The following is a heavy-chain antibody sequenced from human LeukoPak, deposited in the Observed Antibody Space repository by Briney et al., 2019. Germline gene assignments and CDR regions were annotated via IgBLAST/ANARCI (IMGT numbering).Heavy chain of an antibody. CDR2: TYYRSKWYN. J-gene: IGHJ4*02. D-gene: IGHD6-19*01. CDR3: AGGSVTGSGWDS. Sequence: SQTLSLTCVISGDSVSSNSGAWNWIRHSPSRGLEWLGRTYYRSKWYNEYAVSMGSRVTINPDTSKNQFSLQLNSVTPEDTAVYYCAGGSVTGSGWDSWGQGTLVTVSS. CDR1: GDSVSSNSGA. V-gene: IGHV6-1*01.